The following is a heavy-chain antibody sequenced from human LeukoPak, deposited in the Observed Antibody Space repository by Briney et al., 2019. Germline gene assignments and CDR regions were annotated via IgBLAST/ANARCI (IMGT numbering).Heavy chain of an antibody. D-gene: IGHD6-6*01. Sequence: GGSLRLSCAASGFTFSGHNMNWVRQAPGKGLEWVSSISSSSSYIYYADSVKGRFTISRDNAKNSLYLQMNSLRAEDTAVYYCARDPSVGSPYYFDYWGQGTLVTVSS. CDR1: GFTFSGHN. CDR2: ISSSSSYI. J-gene: IGHJ4*02. V-gene: IGHV3-21*01. CDR3: ARDPSVGSPYYFDY.